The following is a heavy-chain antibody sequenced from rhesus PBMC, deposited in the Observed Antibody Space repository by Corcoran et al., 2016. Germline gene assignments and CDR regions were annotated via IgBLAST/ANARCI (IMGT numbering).Heavy chain of an antibody. CDR1: GASISSSW. CDR2: VNGDGGST. V-gene: IGHV4-80*01. J-gene: IGHJ2*01. CDR3: ARDDNNNGDWHFDF. D-gene: IGHD4-11*01. Sequence: QVQLQEPGPGLVRSSETLSLTCAVSGASISSSWWSWLRQPPGKGREWIGEVNGDGGSTYTNPSLGSRVSISKAASNNQFALKLTSVTAADTAMYYCARDDNNNGDWHFDFWGPGTPIIISS.